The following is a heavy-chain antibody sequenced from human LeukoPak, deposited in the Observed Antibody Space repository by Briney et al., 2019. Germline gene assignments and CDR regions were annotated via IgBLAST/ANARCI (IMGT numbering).Heavy chain of an antibody. J-gene: IGHJ4*02. CDR1: GYTFTGYY. CDR3: ARIRGYRSSHFDY. Sequence: AASVKVSCKASGYTFTGYYMHWVRQAPGQGLEWMGWINPNSGGTNYAQKVQGRVTMTRDTSISTAYMELSRLRSDDTAVYYCARIRGYRSSHFDYWGQGTLVTVSS. CDR2: INPNSGGT. D-gene: IGHD5-18*01. V-gene: IGHV1-2*02.